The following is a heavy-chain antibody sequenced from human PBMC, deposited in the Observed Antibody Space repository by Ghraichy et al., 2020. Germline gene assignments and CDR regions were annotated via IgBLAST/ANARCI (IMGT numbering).Heavy chain of an antibody. J-gene: IGHJ6*02. V-gene: IGHV3-48*02. D-gene: IGHD2-21*01. CDR3: ARASRVVRFYYYDGMDV. CDR1: GFTFGDYN. Sequence: GGSLRLSCVGSGFTFGDYNLNWVRQSPGKGLEWVSYISTSNRSIFYADSVKGRFTISRDNAQNSLFLQMKSLRDEDTAVYYCARASRVVRFYYYDGMDVWGQGTTVTVSS. CDR2: ISTSNRSI.